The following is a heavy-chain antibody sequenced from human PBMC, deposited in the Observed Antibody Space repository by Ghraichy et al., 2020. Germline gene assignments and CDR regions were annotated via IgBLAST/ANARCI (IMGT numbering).Heavy chain of an antibody. D-gene: IGHD5-12*01. CDR2: INSDEIST. CDR3: ASLYSGYDLSQDY. CDR1: GFTFSKYW. Sequence: GGSLRLSCVVSGFTFSKYWMHWVRQAPGKGLEWVSCINSDEISTSYADSVKGRFTVSRDNAKSTLFLHMNSLRAEDTAVYHCASLYSGYDLSQDYWGQGTLVTVSS. V-gene: IGHV3-74*01. J-gene: IGHJ4*02.